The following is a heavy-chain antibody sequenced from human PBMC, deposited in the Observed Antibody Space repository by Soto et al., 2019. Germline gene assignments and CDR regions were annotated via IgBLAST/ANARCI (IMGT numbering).Heavy chain of an antibody. V-gene: IGHV4-39*01. J-gene: IGHJ4*01. Sequence: SETLSLTCSASGGSITTNTFYCGWIRHNPGRRLESIERVLQGGSSYYNPSLKSRLSIFVDTCMYQFTLRLNSLTAADAAVYDCDAVTALRPFLDCRGHGVLVTV. CDR1: GGSITTNTFY. D-gene: IGHD2-21*02. CDR2: VLQGGSS. CDR3: DAVTALRPFLDC.